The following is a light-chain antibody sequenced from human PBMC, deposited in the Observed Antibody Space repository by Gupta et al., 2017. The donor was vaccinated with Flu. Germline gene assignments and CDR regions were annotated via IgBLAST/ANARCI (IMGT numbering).Light chain of an antibody. CDR3: QSYDSSLSGTVV. V-gene: IGLV1-40*01. CDR2: GNS. Sequence: QSVLTQPPSVSGAPRQRVPTSCTASSSNIGAGYDVHWYQQLPGTAPKLLIYGNSNRPSGVPDGFSGSKSGTSASLAITGLQAEDEADYYCQSYDSSLSGTVVFGGGTKLTVL. CDR1: SSNIGAGYD. J-gene: IGLJ2*01.